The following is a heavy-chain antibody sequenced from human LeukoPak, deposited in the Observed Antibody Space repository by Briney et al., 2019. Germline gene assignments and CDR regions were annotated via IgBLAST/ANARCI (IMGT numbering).Heavy chain of an antibody. CDR1: AFIFSGHW. V-gene: IGHV3-7*03. CDR2: LKEDGSER. Sequence: GGSLRLSCEGSAFIFSGHWMNWVRQTPGKGLEWVASLKEDGSERQYVDSVKGRFSISRDNTKGSLFLQLNSLRAEDTAVYYCAKSGDYLWDYWGQGTLVTVSS. D-gene: IGHD3-16*01. J-gene: IGHJ4*02. CDR3: AKSGDYLWDY.